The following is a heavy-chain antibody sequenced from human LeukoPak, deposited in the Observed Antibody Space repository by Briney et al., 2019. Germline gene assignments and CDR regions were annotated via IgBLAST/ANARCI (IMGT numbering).Heavy chain of an antibody. V-gene: IGHV4-39*01. CDR1: GGSISSSPTYY. D-gene: IGHD3-10*01. CDR3: ARRNGELYPTTFDY. CDR2: IYYGGST. Sequence: SETLSLTCTVSGGSISSSPTYYWGWIRQPPGRGLEWIGSIYYGGSTYYNPSLNSRVTISVDMSKSQFSLKLSSVTAADTAVYYCARRNGELYPTTFDYWGQGTLVTVSS. J-gene: IGHJ4*02.